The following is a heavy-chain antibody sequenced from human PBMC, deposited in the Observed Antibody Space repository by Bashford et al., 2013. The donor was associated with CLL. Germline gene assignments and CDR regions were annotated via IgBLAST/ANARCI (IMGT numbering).Heavy chain of an antibody. D-gene: IGHD3-22*01. V-gene: IGHV3-74*01. CDR2: INSDGSST. CDR1: DSPSVATG. CDR3: ARGYYYDSSGYFPTDY. Sequence: GSRRDSPVQPLDSPSVATGCTGSGQAPGKGLVWVSRINSDGSSTSYADSVKGRFTISRDNAKNTLYLQMNSLRAEDTAVYYCARGYYYDSSGYFPTDYWGRGNPRHRLL. J-gene: IGHJ4*02.